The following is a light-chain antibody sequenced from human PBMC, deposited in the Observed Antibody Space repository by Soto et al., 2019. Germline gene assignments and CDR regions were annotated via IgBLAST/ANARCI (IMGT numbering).Light chain of an antibody. Sequence: QSTLTQPASVSGSPGQSITISCTGTSSDVGAYTFVSWYQQHPDKVPKLMIFDVSRRPSGVSDRFSGSKSGNTASLTISGLQPEDEADYYCSSYTSSSTHVFGNGTKVTVL. CDR1: SSDVGAYTF. V-gene: IGLV2-14*03. CDR2: DVS. J-gene: IGLJ1*01. CDR3: SSYTSSSTHV.